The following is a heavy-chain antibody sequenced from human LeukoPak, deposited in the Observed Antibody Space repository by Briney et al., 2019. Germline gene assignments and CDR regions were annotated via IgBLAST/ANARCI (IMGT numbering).Heavy chain of an antibody. CDR2: INPNSGGT. V-gene: IGHV1-2*04. Sequence: GASVKVSCKASGYTFTGYYMHWVRQAPGQGLEWMGWINPNSGGTNYAQKFQGWVTMTRDTSISTAYMELSRLRSDDTAVYYCARGRLGGSYGGFDPWGQGTLVTVSS. D-gene: IGHD1-26*01. CDR1: GYTFTGYY. CDR3: ARGRLGGSYGGFDP. J-gene: IGHJ5*02.